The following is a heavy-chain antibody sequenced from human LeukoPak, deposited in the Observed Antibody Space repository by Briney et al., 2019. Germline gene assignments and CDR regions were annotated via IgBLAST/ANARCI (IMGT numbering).Heavy chain of an antibody. Sequence: GGSLRLSCAASGFTFSRHGMNWVRQAPGKGLEWVSGISPNGVITYYADSVKGRFTISRDNSKGTVYLQMNSLRPEDTAVYYRAKVTYGSGTYGAFDSWGQGTLVTVSS. D-gene: IGHD3-10*01. CDR1: GFTFSRHG. CDR3: AKVTYGSGTYGAFDS. J-gene: IGHJ4*02. CDR2: ISPNGVIT. V-gene: IGHV3-23*01.